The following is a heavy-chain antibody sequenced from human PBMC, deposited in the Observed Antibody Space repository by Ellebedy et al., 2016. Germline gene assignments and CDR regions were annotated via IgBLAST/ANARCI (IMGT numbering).Heavy chain of an antibody. CDR2: INLIGST. CDR3: ARGGGYCSGGSCSRADY. D-gene: IGHD2-15*01. J-gene: IGHJ4*02. CDR1: GGSFSGYF. Sequence: SETLSLTCAVYGGSFSGYFWSWVRQPPGKGLEWIGEINLIGSTNYNPSLKSRVTISVDTSKNQFSLKLSSVTAADTAMYYCARGGGYCSGGSCSRADYWGQGTLVIVSS. V-gene: IGHV4-34*01.